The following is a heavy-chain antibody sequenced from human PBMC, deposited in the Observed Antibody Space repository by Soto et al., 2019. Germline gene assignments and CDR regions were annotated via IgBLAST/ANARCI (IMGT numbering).Heavy chain of an antibody. J-gene: IGHJ3*02. CDR1: GGSISSYY. CDR2: IYYSGST. CDR3: ASQLWDQYSSSWYGGSAFDI. D-gene: IGHD6-13*01. Sequence: AXETLSLTCAVAGGSISSYYWSWIRQPPGKGLDWIGYIYYSGSTNYNPSLKSRVTISVDTSKNQFSLKLSSVTAADTAVYYCASQLWDQYSSSWYGGSAFDIWGQGTMVTVSS. V-gene: IGHV4-59*01.